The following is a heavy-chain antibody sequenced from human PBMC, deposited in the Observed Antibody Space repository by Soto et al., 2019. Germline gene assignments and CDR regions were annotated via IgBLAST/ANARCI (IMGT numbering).Heavy chain of an antibody. D-gene: IGHD6-13*01. Sequence: QAQVVQSGAEVRKPGSSVKLSCKASEGTFNSYAIAWVRQAPGQGLEWMGGIIPYYNTLNYAQKFQDRVTITADDSTNTDSMELSSLRSDDTAVYFCASGASRGYPYFFDSWAQGTLVTVSS. CDR3: ASGASRGYPYFFDS. CDR2: IIPYYNTL. J-gene: IGHJ4*02. CDR1: EGTFNSYA. V-gene: IGHV1-69*01.